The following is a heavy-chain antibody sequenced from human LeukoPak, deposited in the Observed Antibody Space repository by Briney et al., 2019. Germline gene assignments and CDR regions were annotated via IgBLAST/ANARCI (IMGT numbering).Heavy chain of an antibody. D-gene: IGHD2-8*01. V-gene: IGHV3-30*02. Sequence: GGSLRLSCAASGFSFSDYGTHWVRQAPGKGLEWVTCIQYDGSVIFYADSVKGRFTISRDHSKNTVYLQMSSLTTEDTAVYFCAQDVPIERVPGVGPGSWGQGTLVTVSS. CDR1: GFSFSDYG. CDR3: AQDVPIERVPGVGPGS. J-gene: IGHJ5*02. CDR2: IQYDGSVI.